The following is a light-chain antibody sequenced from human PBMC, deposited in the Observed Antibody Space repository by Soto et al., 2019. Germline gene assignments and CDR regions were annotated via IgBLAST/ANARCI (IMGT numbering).Light chain of an antibody. CDR1: QSVSSN. CDR2: DTS. CDR3: QQVHDYPIT. V-gene: IGKV3D-15*01. Sequence: IVMTQFPATLSVSQGERVTLSCRASQSVSSNLAWYQQKPGQAPRLLIYDTSTRATGITDRFSGSGSGTHLTLTISSLQPEDFTNYYCQQVHDYPITFGHGTRLE. J-gene: IGKJ5*01.